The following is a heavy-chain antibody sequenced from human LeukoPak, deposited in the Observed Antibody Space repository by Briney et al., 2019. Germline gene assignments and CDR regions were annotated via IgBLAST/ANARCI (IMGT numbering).Heavy chain of an antibody. CDR1: GFTFSSYG. Sequence: AGRSLRLSCAASGFTFSSYGMHWVRQAPGKGLEWVAVISYDGSNKYYPDSVKGRFTISRDNSKNTLYLQMNSLRAEDTAVYYCAKDPGSSGWYLRYWGQGTLVTVSS. CDR2: ISYDGSNK. CDR3: AKDPGSSGWYLRY. V-gene: IGHV3-30*18. D-gene: IGHD6-19*01. J-gene: IGHJ4*02.